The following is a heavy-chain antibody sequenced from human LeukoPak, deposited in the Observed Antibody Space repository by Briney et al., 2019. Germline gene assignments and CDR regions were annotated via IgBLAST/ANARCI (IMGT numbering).Heavy chain of an antibody. V-gene: IGHV3-21*01. J-gene: IGHJ4*02. CDR2: ISSSSSYI. CDR3: ARGGQRITMIVVVIRPGVYFDY. CDR1: GFTFSNYS. Sequence: GGSLRLSCAASGFTFSNYSMNWVRQAPGKGLEWVSSISSSSSYIYYADSLKGRFTISRDNAKNSLFLQMSSLRAEDTAVYYCARGGQRITMIVVVIRPGVYFDYWGQGTLVTVSS. D-gene: IGHD3-22*01.